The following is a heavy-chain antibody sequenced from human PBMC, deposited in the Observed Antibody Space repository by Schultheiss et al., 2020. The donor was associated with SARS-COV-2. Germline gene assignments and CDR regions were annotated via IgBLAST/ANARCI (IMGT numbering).Heavy chain of an antibody. V-gene: IGHV4-34*01. D-gene: IGHD1-26*01. CDR3: ASGGGPFDY. J-gene: IGHJ4*02. Sequence: SETLSLTCAVYGGSFSGYYWSWIRQPPGKGLEWIGEINHSGRTNYNPSLKSRVTISVDTSKNQFSLKLSSVTAADTAVYYCASGGGPFDYWGQGTLVTVSS. CDR1: GGSFSGYY. CDR2: INHSGRT.